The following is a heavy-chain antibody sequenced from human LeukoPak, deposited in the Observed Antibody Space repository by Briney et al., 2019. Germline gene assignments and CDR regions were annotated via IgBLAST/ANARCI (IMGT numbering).Heavy chain of an antibody. D-gene: IGHD6-19*01. J-gene: IGHJ4*02. CDR2: INPNSGGT. V-gene: IGHV1-2*02. CDR1: GYTFTGYY. CDR3: ARAYSYSSGFDY. Sequence: ASVKVSCKASGYTFTGYYMHWVRQAPGQGLEWMGWINPNSGGTNYAQKFQGRVTMTRDTSISTAYMELSRLRSDDTAVYYCARAYSYSSGFDYWGQGTLVTVSS.